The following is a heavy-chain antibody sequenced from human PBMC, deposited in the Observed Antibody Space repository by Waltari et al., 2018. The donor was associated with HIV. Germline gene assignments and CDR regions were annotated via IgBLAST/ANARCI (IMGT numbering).Heavy chain of an antibody. CDR3: ARGGFYGSGSKVN. V-gene: IGHV3-7*04. Sequence: EVQLVESGGGLVQPGGSLSRACAASGFPFGSYWMSWVRQARGNGLEWVANIKQDGSEKYYVDSVNGRFTISRDNAENSLYLQMNSLRAEDTAVYYCARGGFYGSGSKVNWGQGTLVTVSS. CDR2: IKQDGSEK. CDR1: GFPFGSYW. J-gene: IGHJ4*02. D-gene: IGHD3-10*01.